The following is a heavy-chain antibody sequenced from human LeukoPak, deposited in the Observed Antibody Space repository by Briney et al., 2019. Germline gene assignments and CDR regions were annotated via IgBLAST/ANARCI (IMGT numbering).Heavy chain of an antibody. D-gene: IGHD2-21*01. CDR2: IYYSGST. J-gene: IGHJ5*02. CDR1: GGSISSYY. CDR3: ARKVSGGDCYSPWFDP. Sequence: SETLSLTCTVSGGSISSYYWSWIRQPPGKGLEWIGYIYYSGSTNYNPSLKSRVTISVDTSKNQFSLKLSSVTAADTAVYYCARKVSGGDCYSPWFDPWGQGTLVTVSS. V-gene: IGHV4-59*01.